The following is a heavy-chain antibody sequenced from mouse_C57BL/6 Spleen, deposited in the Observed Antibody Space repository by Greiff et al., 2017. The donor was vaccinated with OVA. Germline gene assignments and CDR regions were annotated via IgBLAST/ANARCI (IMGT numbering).Heavy chain of an antibody. CDR3: ARGQLRLRDYYAMDY. D-gene: IGHD3-2*02. CDR2: IDPSDSYT. CDR1: GYTFTSYW. J-gene: IGHJ4*01. V-gene: IGHV1-69*01. Sequence: VQLQQPGAELVMPGASVKLSCKASGYTFTSYWMHWVKRRPGQGLEWIGEIDPSDSYTNYNQKFKGKSTLTVDKSSSTAYMQLSSLTSEDSAVYYCARGQLRLRDYYAMDYWGQGTSVTVSS.